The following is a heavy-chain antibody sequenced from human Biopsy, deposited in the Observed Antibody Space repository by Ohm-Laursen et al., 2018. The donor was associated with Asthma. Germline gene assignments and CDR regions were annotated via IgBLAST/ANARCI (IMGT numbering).Heavy chain of an antibody. V-gene: IGHV2-5*02. J-gene: IGHJ5*02. CDR3: ALSQDSGFDDHSPSWLDP. CDR1: GFSLRTPGVG. CDR2: IYGDDYK. D-gene: IGHD3-9*01. Sequence: PTQTLTLTCSFSGFSLRTPGVGVGWIRQSPGKALEGLALIYGDDYKLFRPSLKRRLTITKDPSKNQGVLTMTKMDPVDSGTYYCALSQDSGFDDHSPSWLDPWGQGTLVTVSS.